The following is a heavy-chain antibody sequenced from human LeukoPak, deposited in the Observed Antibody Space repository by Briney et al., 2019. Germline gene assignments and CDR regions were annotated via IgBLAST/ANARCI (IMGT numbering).Heavy chain of an antibody. CDR2: ISSSGSTI. V-gene: IGHV3-48*03. J-gene: IGHJ6*03. CDR3: ARASNYGLDYYYMDV. CDR1: GFTFSSYE. D-gene: IGHD4-11*01. Sequence: GGSLRLSCAASGFTFSSYEMNWVRQAPGKRLEWVSYISSSGSTIYYADSVKGRFTISRDNAKNSLYLQMNSLRAEDTAVYYCARASNYGLDYYYMDVWGKGTTVTVSS.